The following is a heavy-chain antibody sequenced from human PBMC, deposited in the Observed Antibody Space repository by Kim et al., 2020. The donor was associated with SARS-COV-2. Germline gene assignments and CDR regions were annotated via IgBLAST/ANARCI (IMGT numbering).Heavy chain of an antibody. Sequence: GGSLRLSCAASGFTFSAFWMSWVRQAPGKGLEWVANIKQDGREKFYVDSVKGRFTISRDNARNSLYLQMNSLRAEDTAVYFCARTPGTQRYFDYWGQGTLVTVSS. D-gene: IGHD1-7*01. CDR1: GFTFSAFW. J-gene: IGHJ4*02. CDR3: ARTPGTQRYFDY. CDR2: IKQDGREK. V-gene: IGHV3-7*03.